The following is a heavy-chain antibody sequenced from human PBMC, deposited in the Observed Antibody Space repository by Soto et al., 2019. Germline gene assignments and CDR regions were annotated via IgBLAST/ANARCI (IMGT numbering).Heavy chain of an antibody. CDR3: ARNQRYYDILTGYYSPYYYYYGLDV. D-gene: IGHD3-9*01. J-gene: IGHJ6*02. Sequence: ASVKVYCKTSGYTFTGYYIHWVRQTPGQGLEWMGWINPNTGGTNYALKFQGWVTMTRDTSTSTAYMEVSRLRSDDTAVYYCARNQRYYDILTGYYSPYYYYYGLDVWGQGTTVTVS. CDR1: GYTFTGYY. CDR2: INPNTGGT. V-gene: IGHV1-2*04.